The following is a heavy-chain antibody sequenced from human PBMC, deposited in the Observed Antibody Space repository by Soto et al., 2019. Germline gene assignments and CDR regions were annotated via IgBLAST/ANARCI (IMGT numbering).Heavy chain of an antibody. CDR1: GGAFSGYY. CDR3: AGCYSSSRPDREAYFDY. V-gene: IGHV4-34*01. CDR2: INHSGST. D-gene: IGHD6-13*01. J-gene: IGHJ4*02. Sequence: PSETLSPTRAVYGGAFSGYYWGWVRPPPGKGLEWIGEINHSGSTNYNPSLKSRVTISVDTSKNQFSLKLSSVTAADTAVYYCAGCYSSSRPDREAYFDYWGQGTLVTVSS.